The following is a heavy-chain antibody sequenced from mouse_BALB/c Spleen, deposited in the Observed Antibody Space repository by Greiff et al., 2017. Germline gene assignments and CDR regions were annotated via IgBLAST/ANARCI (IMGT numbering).Heavy chain of an antibody. CDR1: GFTFSSYG. CDR3: ARHDMMDY. CDR2: ISSGGSYT. D-gene: IGHD2-3*01. V-gene: IGHV5-6*02. J-gene: IGHJ2*01. Sequence: DVKLQESGGDLVKPGGSLKLSCAASGFTFSSYGMSWVRQTPDKRLEWVATISSGGSYTYYPDSVKGRFTISRDNAKNTLYLQMSSLKSEDTAMYYCARHDMMDYWGQGTTLTVSS.